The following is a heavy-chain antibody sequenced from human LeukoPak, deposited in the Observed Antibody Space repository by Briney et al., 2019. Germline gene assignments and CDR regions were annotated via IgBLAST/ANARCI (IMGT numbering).Heavy chain of an antibody. CDR3: AKGLYNWNDGRFDY. V-gene: IGHV3-9*01. D-gene: IGHD1-1*01. J-gene: IGHJ4*02. CDR2: ISWNSGSI. Sequence: PGRSLRLSCAASGFTFDDYAMHWVRHAPGKGLEWVSGISWNSGSIGYADSVKGRFTISRDNAKNSLYLQMNSLRAEDTALYYCAKGLYNWNDGRFDYWGQGTLVTVSS. CDR1: GFTFDDYA.